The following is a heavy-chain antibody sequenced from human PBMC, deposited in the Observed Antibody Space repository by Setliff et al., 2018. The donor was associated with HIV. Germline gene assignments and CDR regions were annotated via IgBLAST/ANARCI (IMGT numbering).Heavy chain of an antibody. CDR1: GFTFSTYG. Sequence: GGSLRLSCAASGFTFSTYGMQWVRQAPGKGLEWVANINQDGREKNYVDSVKGRFTISRDNAKSALYLQMNNLSVDDTAVYYCVRDSAASVWVGASVYYFDFWGQGIQVTVSS. CDR2: INQDGREK. J-gene: IGHJ4*02. D-gene: IGHD1-26*01. V-gene: IGHV3-7*01. CDR3: VRDSAASVWVGASVYYFDF.